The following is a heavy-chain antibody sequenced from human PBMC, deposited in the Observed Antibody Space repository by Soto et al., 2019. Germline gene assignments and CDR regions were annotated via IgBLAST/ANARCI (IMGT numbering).Heavy chain of an antibody. CDR1: GFNVSSYA. Sequence: ARSLRLCCAASGFNVSSYAMSCVRQPPGKGLEWDSAICGSAGITYYADSVKGRFTISRDNSKNTLYLQMNSRRAGDTAVDYCAFIAARDSHYYYYGMDVWGHGTMVTVSS. J-gene: IGHJ6*02. V-gene: IGHV3-23*01. D-gene: IGHD6-6*01. CDR3: AFIAARDSHYYYYGMDV. CDR2: ICGSAGIT.